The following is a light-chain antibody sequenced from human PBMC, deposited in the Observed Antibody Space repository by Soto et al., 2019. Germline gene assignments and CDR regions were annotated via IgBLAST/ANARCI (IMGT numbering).Light chain of an antibody. V-gene: IGLV3-21*04. CDR3: QVWDSSSDLVV. Sequence: SYELTQPPSVSVAPGKTARLTCGGNNIGSKSVNWYQQKPGQAPVLVIYYDSDRPSGIPDRFSGSNSGNTATLTISRVEAGDEADYYCQVWDSSSDLVVFGGGTKLTVL. CDR2: YDS. J-gene: IGLJ2*01. CDR1: NIGSKS.